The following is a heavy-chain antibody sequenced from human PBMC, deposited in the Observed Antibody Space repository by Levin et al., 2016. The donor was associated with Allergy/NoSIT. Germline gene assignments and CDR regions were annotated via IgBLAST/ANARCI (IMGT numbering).Heavy chain of an antibody. D-gene: IGHD1-26*01. CDR3: ARLGLGAIFLDH. J-gene: IGHJ5*02. CDR2: IDPSDSYT. Sequence: GESLKISCQTSGYTFTTSWIIWVRQTPGKGLEWMGRIDPSDSYTDYSPAFQGHVTISTDKSITTAYLTWSSLKASDTAMYYCARLGLGAIFLDHWGQGTLVTVSS. CDR1: GYTFTTSW. V-gene: IGHV5-10-1*01.